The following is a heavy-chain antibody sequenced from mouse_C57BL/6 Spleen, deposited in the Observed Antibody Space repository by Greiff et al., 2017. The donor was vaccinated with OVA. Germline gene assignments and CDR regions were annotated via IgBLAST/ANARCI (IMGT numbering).Heavy chain of an antibody. CDR1: GYTFTSYW. J-gene: IGHJ3*01. CDR2: IDPSDSET. D-gene: IGHD2-4*01. Sequence: QVQLQQPGAELVRPGSSVKLSCKASGYTFTSYWMDWVKQRPGQGLEWIGNIDPSDSETHYNQKFKGKATLTVDTSSSTAYMQLSSLTSEYSAVYYGARGTYDYSWFAYWGQGTLVTVSA. V-gene: IGHV1-61*01. CDR3: ARGTYDYSWFAY.